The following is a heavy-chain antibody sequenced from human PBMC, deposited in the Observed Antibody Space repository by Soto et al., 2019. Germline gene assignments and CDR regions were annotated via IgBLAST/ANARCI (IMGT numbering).Heavy chain of an antibody. CDR2: ISAYNGNT. Sequence: GASVKVSCKASGYTFTSYGISWVRQAPGQGLEWMGWISAYNGNTNYAQKLQGRVTMTTDTSTSTAYKELRSLRSDDTAVYYCARDAYSNYAPPAFRFDPWGQGTLVTVSS. V-gene: IGHV1-18*01. D-gene: IGHD4-4*01. CDR3: ARDAYSNYAPPAFRFDP. J-gene: IGHJ5*02. CDR1: GYTFTSYG.